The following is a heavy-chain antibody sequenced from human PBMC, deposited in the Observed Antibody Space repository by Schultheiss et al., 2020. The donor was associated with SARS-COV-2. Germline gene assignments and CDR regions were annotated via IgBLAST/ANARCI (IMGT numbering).Heavy chain of an antibody. J-gene: IGHJ4*02. D-gene: IGHD6-19*01. V-gene: IGHV5-51*01. Sequence: GGSLRLSCKGSGYSFTSYWIGWVRQMPGKGLEWMGIIYPGDSDTTYSPSIQGQVTISADKSISTAYLQWSSLKASDTAMYYCARPIDSSGHNGFHYWGQGTLVTVSS. CDR3: ARPIDSSGHNGFHY. CDR1: GYSFTSYW. CDR2: IYPGDSDT.